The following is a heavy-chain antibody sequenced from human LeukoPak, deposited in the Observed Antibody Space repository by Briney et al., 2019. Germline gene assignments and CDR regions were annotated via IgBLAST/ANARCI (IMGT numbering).Heavy chain of an antibody. Sequence: GGSLRLSCAASGFTFSSYAMSWVRQAPGKGLEWVSAISGSGGSTYYADSVKGRFTISRDNSKNTLYLQMNSLRAEDTAVYYCAKVRAYDFWSGYKGLIDYWGQGTLVTASS. CDR1: GFTFSSYA. CDR3: AKVRAYDFWSGYKGLIDY. D-gene: IGHD3-3*01. CDR2: ISGSGGST. J-gene: IGHJ4*02. V-gene: IGHV3-23*01.